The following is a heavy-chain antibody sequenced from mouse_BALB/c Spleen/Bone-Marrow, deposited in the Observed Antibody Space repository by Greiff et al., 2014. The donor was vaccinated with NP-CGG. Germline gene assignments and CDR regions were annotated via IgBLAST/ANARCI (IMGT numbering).Heavy chain of an antibody. CDR2: IDPANGNT. D-gene: IGHD1-1*01. CDR3: AIYYYGSSGFAY. J-gene: IGHJ3*01. V-gene: IGHV14-3*02. CDR1: GFNIKDTY. Sequence: EVQLQQSGAELVKPGASVKLSCTVSGFNIKDTYMHWVEQRPEQGLEWIGRIDPANGNTKYDPKFQGKATITADTSSNTAYLQLSSLTSEDTAVYYCAIYYYGSSGFAYWGQGTLVTVSA.